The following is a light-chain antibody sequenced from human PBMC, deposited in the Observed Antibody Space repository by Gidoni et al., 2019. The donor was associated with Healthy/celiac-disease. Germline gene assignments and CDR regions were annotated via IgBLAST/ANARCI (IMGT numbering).Light chain of an antibody. CDR2: DAS. CDR3: QHRSNWPPFT. Sequence: EIVFAQSPATLSLSPGERPTLSCRASQSVSSYLAWYQQKPGQAPRLLIYDASNRATGIPARFSGSGSGTDFTLTISSQEPEDFAVYYCQHRSNWPPFTFGPGTKVDIK. V-gene: IGKV3-11*01. J-gene: IGKJ3*01. CDR1: QSVSSY.